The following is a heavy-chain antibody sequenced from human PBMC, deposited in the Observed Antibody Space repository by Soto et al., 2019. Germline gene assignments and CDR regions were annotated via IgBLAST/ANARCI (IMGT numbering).Heavy chain of an antibody. Sequence: GGSLRLSCAASGFTFSNYWMHWVRQAPGKGLVWVSRTNSDGSITTYADSVKGRFTISRDNAKNTVYLQMNSLRADDTAVYYCASLDWNYNAWGQGTLVTVSS. CDR1: GFTFSNYW. CDR3: ASLDWNYNA. J-gene: IGHJ5*02. D-gene: IGHD1-7*01. CDR2: TNSDGSIT. V-gene: IGHV3-74*01.